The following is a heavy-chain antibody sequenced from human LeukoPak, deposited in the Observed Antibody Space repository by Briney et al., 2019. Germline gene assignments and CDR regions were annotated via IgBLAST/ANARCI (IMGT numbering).Heavy chain of an antibody. D-gene: IGHD5-24*01. J-gene: IGHJ4*02. CDR1: GFTFSSYW. CDR2: INTFGTTA. CDR3: VRDNAYKFDY. Sequence: PGGSLRLSCAASGFTFSSYWMAWVRQAPGKGLVWVSHINTFGTTATYADSVKGRFTISRDNANNTLYLQMNSLRVGDTAVYYCVRDNAYKFDYWGQGTLVTVSS. V-gene: IGHV3-74*01.